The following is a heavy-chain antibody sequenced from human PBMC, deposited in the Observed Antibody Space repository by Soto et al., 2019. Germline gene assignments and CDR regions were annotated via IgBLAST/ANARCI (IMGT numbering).Heavy chain of an antibody. V-gene: IGHV5-10-1*01. CDR1: GNCFTSYW. Sequence: GASTKTSCKCSGNCFTSYWIRWVRQVTGKGLEWMGRIDPSDSYTNYSPSFQGHVTISADKSISSAYLQWSSLKASDTAMHYCARHLAARNGMDVWGQGTTVT. D-gene: IGHD6-6*01. J-gene: IGHJ6*02. CDR3: ARHLAARNGMDV. CDR2: IDPSDSYT.